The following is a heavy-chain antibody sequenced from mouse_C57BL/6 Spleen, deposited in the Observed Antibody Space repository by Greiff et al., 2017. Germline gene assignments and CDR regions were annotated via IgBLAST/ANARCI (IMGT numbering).Heavy chain of an antibody. CDR2: IWSGGSP. V-gene: IGHV2-2*01. CDR3: ARDPSYGSSHWYFDV. J-gene: IGHJ1*03. Sequence: VQLQQSGPGLVQPSQSLSITCTVSGFSLTSYGVHWVRQSPGKGLEWLGVIWSGGSPDYNAAFISRLSISKDNSKSQVFFKMNSLQADDTAIYYCARDPSYGSSHWYFDVWGTGTTVTVSS. D-gene: IGHD1-1*01. CDR1: GFSLTSYG.